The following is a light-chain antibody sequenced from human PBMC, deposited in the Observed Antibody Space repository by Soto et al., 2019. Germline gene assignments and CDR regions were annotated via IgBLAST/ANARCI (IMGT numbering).Light chain of an antibody. J-gene: IGLJ1*01. CDR1: RSDVGGYNY. Sequence: QSVLTQPASVSGSPGQSITISCTGTRSDVGGYNYVSWYQHHPGKAPKLMIYDVSNRPSGVSNRFSGSKSGNTAFLTISGLQAEDEADYYCNSYSNTTTLYVFGTGTKVTVL. CDR3: NSYSNTTTLYV. CDR2: DVS. V-gene: IGLV2-14*03.